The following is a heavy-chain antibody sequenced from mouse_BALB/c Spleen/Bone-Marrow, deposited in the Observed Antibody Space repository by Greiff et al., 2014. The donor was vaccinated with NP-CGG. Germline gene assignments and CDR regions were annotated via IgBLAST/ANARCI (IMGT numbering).Heavy chain of an antibody. CDR2: TDPANGNT. Sequence: VQLQHSGAELVKPGASVKLSCTASGFNIKDTYMHWVKQRPEQGLEWIGRTDPANGNTKYDPKFQGKATITADTSSNTAYLQLSSLTSEDTAVYYCARWEYYAMDYWGQGTSVTVSS. V-gene: IGHV14-3*02. D-gene: IGHD4-1*01. J-gene: IGHJ4*01. CDR3: ARWEYYAMDY. CDR1: GFNIKDTY.